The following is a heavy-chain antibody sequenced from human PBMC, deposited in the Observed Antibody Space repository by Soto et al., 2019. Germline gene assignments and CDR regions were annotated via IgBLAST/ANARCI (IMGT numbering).Heavy chain of an antibody. CDR1: GGSISSGGYY. CDR2: IYYSGST. CDR3: ASESATVATPFFY. D-gene: IGHD4-17*01. J-gene: IGHJ4*02. V-gene: IGHV4-31*03. Sequence: PSETLSLTCTVSGGSISSGGYYWSWIRQHPGKGLEWIGYIYYSGSTYYNPSLKSRVTISVDTSKNQFSLKLSSVTAADTAVYYCASESATVATPFFYWGQGTLVXVSS.